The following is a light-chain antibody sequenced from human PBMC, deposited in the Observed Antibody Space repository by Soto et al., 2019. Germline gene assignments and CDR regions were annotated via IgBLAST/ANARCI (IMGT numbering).Light chain of an antibody. CDR2: EVS. J-gene: IGLJ2*01. Sequence: QSALTQPPSASGSPGQSVTISCTGTSSDVGGYDYVSWYQQHPGKVPQLMIYEVSKRPSGIPDRFSGSKSGNTASLTVSGLQAEDEADYYCSSYAGSDNYVVFGGGTKVTVL. CDR3: SSYAGSDNYVV. CDR1: SSDVGGYDY. V-gene: IGLV2-8*01.